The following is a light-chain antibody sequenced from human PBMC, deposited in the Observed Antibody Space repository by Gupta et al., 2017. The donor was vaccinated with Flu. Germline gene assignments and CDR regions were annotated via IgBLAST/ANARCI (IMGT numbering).Light chain of an antibody. J-gene: IGLJ2*01. CDR2: KDT. V-gene: IGLV3-25*02. CDR1: ALPKQF. Sequence: SSELTQPPSVSVSPGQTARITCSGDALPKQFAYWYQPKPGQAPVLVIYKDTGRPSGIPERFSGSSSGTTVTLTISGVQAEDEADYYCHSADRSANMVVFGGGTKLTVL. CDR3: HSADRSANMVV.